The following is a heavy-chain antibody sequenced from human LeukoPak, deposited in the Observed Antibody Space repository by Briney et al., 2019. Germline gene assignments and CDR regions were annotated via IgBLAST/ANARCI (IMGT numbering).Heavy chain of an antibody. V-gene: IGHV3-48*03. Sequence: PGGSLRISCAASGFTFSSYEMNWVRQAPGKSLNRVSYISSSGSTIYYADSVKGRFTISRDNAKNSLYLQMNSLRAEDTAVYYCARSGGPVFSVGYSGSSPGLLHYWGQGTLVTVSS. D-gene: IGHD1-26*01. CDR2: ISSSGSTI. CDR1: GFTFSSYE. J-gene: IGHJ4*02. CDR3: ARSGGPVFSVGYSGSSPGLLHY.